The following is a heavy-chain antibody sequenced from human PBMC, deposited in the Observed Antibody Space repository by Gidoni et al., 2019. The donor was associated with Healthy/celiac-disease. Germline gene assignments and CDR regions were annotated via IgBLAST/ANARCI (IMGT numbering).Heavy chain of an antibody. Sequence: EVQLVESGGGLVQPGGSLSLSCAASGFTFSSYWMHWVRQAPGKGLVWVSRINIDGSSTSYADSVKGRFTISRDNAKNTLYLQMNSLRAEDTAVYYCAGGKVTSRGDWFDPWGQGTLVTVSS. D-gene: IGHD3-16*01. CDR3: AGGKVTSRGDWFDP. CDR2: INIDGSST. CDR1: GFTFSSYW. J-gene: IGHJ5*02. V-gene: IGHV3-74*01.